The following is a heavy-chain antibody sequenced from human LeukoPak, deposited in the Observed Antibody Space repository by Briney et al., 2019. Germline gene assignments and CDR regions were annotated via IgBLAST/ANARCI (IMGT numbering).Heavy chain of an antibody. D-gene: IGHD3-10*02. CDR2: ISRDGSST. V-gene: IGHV3-74*01. J-gene: IGHJ4*02. CDR1: GISFSSHW. Sequence: GGSLRLSCAASGISFSSHWMHWVRQAPGKGLVWVAHISRDGSSTTYADSVKGRFTISRDNAKNSLFLQMNTLTAEDTAVYYCARGALHVFDYWGQGTPVTVSS. CDR3: ARGALHVFDY.